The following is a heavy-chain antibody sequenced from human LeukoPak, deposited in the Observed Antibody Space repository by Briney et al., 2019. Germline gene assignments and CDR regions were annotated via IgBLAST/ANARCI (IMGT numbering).Heavy chain of an antibody. V-gene: IGHV3-53*01. CDR3: ARDIGGIFDS. Sequence: GGSLRLSCAASGFTVSSNFMSWVRQAPGKGLEWVSVIYSGGDTYYADSVKGRFTISRDNSKNTLYLQMNSLRAEDTAVYYCARDIGGIFDSWGQGTLVTVSS. CDR1: GFTVSSNF. CDR2: IYSGGDT. D-gene: IGHD1-26*01. J-gene: IGHJ4*02.